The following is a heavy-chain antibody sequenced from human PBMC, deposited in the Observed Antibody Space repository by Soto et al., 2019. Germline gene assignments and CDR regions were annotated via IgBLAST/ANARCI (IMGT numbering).Heavy chain of an antibody. CDR3: VRARATDSRPDY. D-gene: IGHD3-22*01. CDR1: GFTFSLYA. V-gene: IGHV3-21*01. J-gene: IGHJ4*02. CDR2: VSSGSSYI. Sequence: GWSLRLSCAASGFTFSLYAMIWVRQAPGKGLEWVSSVSSGSSYIYSADSLKGRFTISRDDAKNSLYLQMNSLRADDTAIYYCVRARATDSRPDYWGQGSLVTVSS.